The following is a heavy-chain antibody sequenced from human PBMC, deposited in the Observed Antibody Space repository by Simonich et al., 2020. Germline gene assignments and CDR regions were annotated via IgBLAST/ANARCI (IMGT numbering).Heavy chain of an antibody. V-gene: IGHV5-51*01. Sequence: EVQLVQFGAEGKKPGESLKISCKGSGYSFTSYWIGWVRRIPGKGLEWMGISCPGDADTSNRPSFQGQVTISADKSISTAYLQWSSLKASDTAMYYCARQLNDFDIWGQGTMVTVSS. J-gene: IGHJ3*02. CDR1: GYSFTSYW. CDR3: ARQLNDFDI. D-gene: IGHD1-1*01. CDR2: SCPGDADT.